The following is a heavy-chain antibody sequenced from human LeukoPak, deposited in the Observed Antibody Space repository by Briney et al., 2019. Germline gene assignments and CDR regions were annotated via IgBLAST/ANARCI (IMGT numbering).Heavy chain of an antibody. CDR3: ARDRFTGYSHGYFQH. Sequence: GPSVKVSCKASGGIFSSYAISWVRQGPGQGLEWMGRIIPIFGTANYAQIFQDRVTITMDESTGTAYMELSSLRFEDTAVYYCARDRFTGYSHGYFQHWGQGTLATVSS. V-gene: IGHV1-69*05. CDR1: GGIFSSYA. CDR2: IIPIFGTA. D-gene: IGHD3-9*01. J-gene: IGHJ1*01.